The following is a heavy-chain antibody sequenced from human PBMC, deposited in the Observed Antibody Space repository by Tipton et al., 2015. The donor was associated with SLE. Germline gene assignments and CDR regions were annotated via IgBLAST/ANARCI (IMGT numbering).Heavy chain of an antibody. Sequence: TLSLTCTVSGGSISGSSSYYWAWIRQPSGKGLEWIGSIYFSGNTYYNPSLKGRVTISVGTSKNQFSLKLNSVTAADTAVYYCARRPQLMYGSGSGFDYWGQGTLVTVSS. CDR2: IYFSGNT. CDR3: ARRPQLMYGSGSGFDY. V-gene: IGHV4-39*01. CDR1: GGSISGSSSYY. D-gene: IGHD3-10*01. J-gene: IGHJ4*02.